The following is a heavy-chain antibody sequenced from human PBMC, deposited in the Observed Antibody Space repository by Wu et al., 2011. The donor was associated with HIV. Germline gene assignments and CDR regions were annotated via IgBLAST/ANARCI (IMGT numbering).Heavy chain of an antibody. V-gene: IGHV1-69*14. J-gene: IGHJ4*02. D-gene: IGHD3-22*01. Sequence: QVQLVQSGAEVKKPGSSVKVSCKASGGTFSSYAISWVRQAPGQGLEWMGRIIPIFGTPNYAQKFQGRVTITADKSTSTAYMELSSLRSEDTAVYYCARDYYYDSSGYQLGPFDYWGQGTLVTVSS. CDR3: ARDYYYDSSGYQLGPFDY. CDR1: GGTFSSYA. CDR2: IIPIFGTP.